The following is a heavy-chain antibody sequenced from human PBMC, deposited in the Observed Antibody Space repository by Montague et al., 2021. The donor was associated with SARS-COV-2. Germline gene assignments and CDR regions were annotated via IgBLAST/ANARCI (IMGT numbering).Heavy chain of an antibody. J-gene: IGHJ6*02. Sequence: ETLSLTCTVSGGSISSSDYYWGWIRQPPGKGLEWIGTIYYSGSTYYTPSLKSRVTISVDTSKNQFSLKLTSLTAADTAVYYCARSSGYNYDISYYGMDVWGQGTPVTVSS. CDR1: GGSISSSDYY. V-gene: IGHV4-39*01. D-gene: IGHD5-18*01. CDR3: ARSSGYNYDISYYGMDV. CDR2: IYYSGST.